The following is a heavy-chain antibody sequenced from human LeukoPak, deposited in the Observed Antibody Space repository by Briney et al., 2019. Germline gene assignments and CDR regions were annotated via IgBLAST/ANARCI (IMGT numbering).Heavy chain of an antibody. CDR3: AREYCSGGSCYPHWFDP. D-gene: IGHD2-15*01. J-gene: IGHJ5*02. CDR2: FDPEDGET. Sequence: GASVKVSCKVSGYTLTELSMHWVRQAPGKGLEWMGRFDPEDGETIYAQKFQGRVTMTADTSTDTAYMELSSLRSEDTAVYYCAREYCSGGSCYPHWFDPWGQGTLVTVSS. CDR1: GYTLTELS. V-gene: IGHV1-24*01.